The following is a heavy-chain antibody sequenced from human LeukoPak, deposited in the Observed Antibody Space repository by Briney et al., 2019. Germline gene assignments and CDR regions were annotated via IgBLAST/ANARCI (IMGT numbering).Heavy chain of an antibody. CDR2: ISGSGVNT. J-gene: IGHJ4*02. Sequence: PGGSLRLSCAASGFTFSSYAMSWVRQAPGKGLEWVSAISGSGVNTYHADSVKGRFTISKDNSKNTLYLQMNSLRAEDTAVYYCAKRVSGWYWVDYWGQGTLVTVSS. D-gene: IGHD6-19*01. CDR1: GFTFSSYA. CDR3: AKRVSGWYWVDY. V-gene: IGHV3-23*01.